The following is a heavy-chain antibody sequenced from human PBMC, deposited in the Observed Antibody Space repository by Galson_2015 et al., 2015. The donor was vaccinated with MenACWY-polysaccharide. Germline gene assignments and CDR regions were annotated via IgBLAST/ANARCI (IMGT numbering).Heavy chain of an antibody. CDR3: VRELAEAGSECSLRLSCAASGFTFSNYDMH. CDR2: ISGSGTTI. CDR1: KFTFSDYY. Sequence: LRLSCAASKFTFSDYYMTWIRQAPGKGLEWVSYISGSGTTIYYADSVKGRFTISRDNAKNSLFLQMNSLRAEDTAVYFCVRELAEAGSECSLRLSCAASGFTFSNYDMHW. D-gene: IGHD6-19*01. V-gene: IGHV3-11*01. J-gene: IGHJ1*01.